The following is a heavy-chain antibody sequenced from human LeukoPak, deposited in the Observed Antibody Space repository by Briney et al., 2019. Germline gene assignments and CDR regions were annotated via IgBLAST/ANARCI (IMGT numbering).Heavy chain of an antibody. CDR1: GYTFTSYY. V-gene: IGHV1-46*01. CDR3: ARARRHNWFDP. J-gene: IGHJ5*02. CDR2: INPSGGST. Sequence: ASVKVSCKASGYTFTSYYMHWVRQAPGQGLAWMGIINPSGGSTSYAQKFQGRVTMTRDMSTSTVYMELSSLRSEDTAVYYCARARRHNWFDPWGQGTLVTVSS.